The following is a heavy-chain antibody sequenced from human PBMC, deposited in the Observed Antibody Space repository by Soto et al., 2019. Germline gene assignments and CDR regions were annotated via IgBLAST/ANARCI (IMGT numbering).Heavy chain of an antibody. CDR1: GFSLRDYE. V-gene: IGHV3-48*03. Sequence: EVQLVESGGAFVQPGGSLRLSCAASGFSLRDYEMNWVRQAPGKGLEWVSFISSSGSNKFYAESVKGRFTISRDNAENSLYLQMNSLRADDTAVYYCARAHGDFDYWGQGTLVTVSS. CDR3: ARAHGDFDY. J-gene: IGHJ4*02. CDR2: ISSSGSNK. D-gene: IGHD3-10*01.